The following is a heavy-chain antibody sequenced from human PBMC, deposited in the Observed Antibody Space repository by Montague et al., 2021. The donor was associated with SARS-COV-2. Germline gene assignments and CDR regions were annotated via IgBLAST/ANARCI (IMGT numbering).Heavy chain of an antibody. D-gene: IGHD1-14*01. CDR2: IYPGDSDT. J-gene: IGHJ4*02. CDR3: ARRIHGTYYFDY. CDR1: GYRFSSYW. Sequence: SVAEVKTPGESLKISCKGSGYRFSSYWIGWVRQMSGKGLEWMGIIYPGDSDTRYGPSFQGQVTISADKSITTACLQWSSLKASDTAMYYCARRIHGTYYFDYWGQGTLVTVSS. V-gene: IGHV5-51*01.